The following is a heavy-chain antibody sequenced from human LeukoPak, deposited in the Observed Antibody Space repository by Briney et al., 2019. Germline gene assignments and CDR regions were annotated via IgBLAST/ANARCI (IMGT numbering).Heavy chain of an antibody. V-gene: IGHV5-51*01. CDR3: ARSSYNFWSGYQD. CDR1: GYSVTSYW. CDR2: IYPGDSDT. J-gene: IGHJ4*02. D-gene: IGHD3-3*01. Sequence: GESLKISCKGSGYSVTSYWIGWVRQMPGKGLEWMGIIYPGDSDTRYSPSFQGQVTISADKSISTAYLQWSSLKASDTAMYYCARSSYNFWSGYQDWGQGTLVTVSS.